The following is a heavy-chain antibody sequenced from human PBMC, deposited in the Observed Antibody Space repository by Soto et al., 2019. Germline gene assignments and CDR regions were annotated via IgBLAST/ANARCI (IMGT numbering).Heavy chain of an antibody. Sequence: PSETLSVTGAVYGGSFRGYYWTWIRQPPGTGLEWIGEINHSGSTNYNPSLKSRVTISVDTSKNQFSLKLTSVTAADTAVYYCARDKITGLFDYWGQGTLVTGSS. CDR2: INHSGST. CDR1: GGSFRGYY. V-gene: IGHV4-34*01. J-gene: IGHJ4*02. D-gene: IGHD2-8*02. CDR3: ARDKITGLFDY.